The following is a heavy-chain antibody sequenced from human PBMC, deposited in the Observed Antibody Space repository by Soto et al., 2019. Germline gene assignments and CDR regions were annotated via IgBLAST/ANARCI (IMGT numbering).Heavy chain of an antibody. D-gene: IGHD4-17*01. CDR2: IYWDDDR. CDR1: GFSLNNNGVG. Sequence: QITLKESGPTLVKPTQTLTLTCSFSGFSLNNNGVGVGWIRQPPGKALEWLAVIYWDDDRRYSPSLKNRLTITKDTSINQVVLTMTNMDPMDTATYFCAHPDTVTTPGRWFDPWGQGTPVTVSS. J-gene: IGHJ5*02. V-gene: IGHV2-5*02. CDR3: AHPDTVTTPGRWFDP.